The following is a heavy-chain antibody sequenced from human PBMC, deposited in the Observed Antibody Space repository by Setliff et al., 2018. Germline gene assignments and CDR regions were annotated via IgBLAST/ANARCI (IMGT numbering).Heavy chain of an antibody. CDR1: GASISSNY. V-gene: IGHV4-59*12. Sequence: SETLSLTCSVSGASISSNYWSWIRQSPGKGLEWIGYLYYNGTTRFGPSLKSRATISLDTSRNQFSLKLNSVTAADTTVYYCARAVPRGATPDYWYFDLWGRGTLVTVSS. CDR3: ARAVPRGATPDYWYFDL. CDR2: LYYNGTT. J-gene: IGHJ2*01. D-gene: IGHD2-2*01.